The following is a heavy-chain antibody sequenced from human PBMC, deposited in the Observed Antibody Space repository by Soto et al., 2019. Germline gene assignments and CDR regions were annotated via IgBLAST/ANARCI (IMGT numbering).Heavy chain of an antibody. Sequence: GGSLRLSCAASGFTFSSYAMHWVRQAPGKGLEWVAVLSYDGNYKYYADSVRGRFTISRDNSKNTLYLQMNSLRGEDTAVYYCAKTLRSIEVAGKDYWGQGTQVTVSS. D-gene: IGHD6-19*01. CDR2: LSYDGNYK. J-gene: IGHJ4*02. V-gene: IGHV3-30*18. CDR3: AKTLRSIEVAGKDY. CDR1: GFTFSSYA.